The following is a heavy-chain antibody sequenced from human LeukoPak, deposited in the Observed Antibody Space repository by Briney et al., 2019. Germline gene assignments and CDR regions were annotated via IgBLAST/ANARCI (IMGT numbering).Heavy chain of an antibody. Sequence: GGSLRLSCTASGFTFGDYAMSWVRQAPGKGLEWVGFIRSKAYGGTTEYAASVKGRFTISRDDSKSIAYLQMNSLKTEDTAVYYCTRVEYYGSGSYFDYWGQGTLVTVSS. V-gene: IGHV3-49*04. CDR2: IRSKAYGGTT. J-gene: IGHJ4*02. CDR3: TRVEYYGSGSYFDY. D-gene: IGHD3-10*01. CDR1: GFTFGDYA.